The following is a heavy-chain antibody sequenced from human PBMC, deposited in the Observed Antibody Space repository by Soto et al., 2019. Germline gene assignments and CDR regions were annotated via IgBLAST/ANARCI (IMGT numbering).Heavy chain of an antibody. J-gene: IGHJ4*02. D-gene: IGHD6-13*01. CDR1: GFTFSSYG. V-gene: IGHV3-30*18. Sequence: PGGSLRLSCAASGFTFSSYGMHWVRQAPGKGLEWVAVISYDGSNKYYADSVKGRFTISRDNSKNTLYLQMNSLRAEDTAVYYCAKSYTTYSSSWRQPDYSDYWGQGTLVTVSS. CDR2: ISYDGSNK. CDR3: AKSYTTYSSSWRQPDYSDY.